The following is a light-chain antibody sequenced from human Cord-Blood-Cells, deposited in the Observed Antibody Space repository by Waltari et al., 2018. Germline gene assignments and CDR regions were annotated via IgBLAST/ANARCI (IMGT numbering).Light chain of an antibody. CDR2: EVS. V-gene: IGLV2-14*01. CDR1: SSDVGGYNY. CDR3: SSYTSSSTLVV. Sequence: SALTQPASVSGSPGQSITIPCPGTSSDVGGYNYVSWYQQHPGKAPKLMIYEVSNRPSGVSNRFSGSKSGNTASLTISVLQAEDEADYYCSSYTSSSTLVVFGGGTKLTVL. J-gene: IGLJ2*01.